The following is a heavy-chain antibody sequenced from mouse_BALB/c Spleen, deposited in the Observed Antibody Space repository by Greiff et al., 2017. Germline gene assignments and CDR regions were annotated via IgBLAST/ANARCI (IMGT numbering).Heavy chain of an antibody. J-gene: IGHJ4*01. CDR2: IDPANGNT. V-gene: IGHV14-3*02. CDR3: ARGLRRNYAMDY. Sequence: EVMLVESGAELVKPGASVKLSCTASGFNIKDTYMHWVKQRPEQGLEWIGRIDPANGNTKYDPKFQGKATITADTSSNTAYLQLSSLTSEDTAVYYWARGLRRNYAMDYWGQGTSVTVSS. D-gene: IGHD2-4*01. CDR1: GFNIKDTY.